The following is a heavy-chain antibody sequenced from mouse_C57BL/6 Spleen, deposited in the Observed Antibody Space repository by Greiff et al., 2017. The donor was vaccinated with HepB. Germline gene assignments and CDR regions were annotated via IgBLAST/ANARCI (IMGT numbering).Heavy chain of an antibody. CDR1: GDTFTSYW. V-gene: IGHV1-52*01. Sequence: QVQLQQPGAELVRPGSSVKLSCKASGDTFTSYWMHWVKQRPIQGLEWIGNIDPSDSETHYNQKFKDKATLTVDKSSSTAYMQLSSLTSEDSAVYYCARGDYYGSSYPYYYAMDYWGQGTSVTVSS. D-gene: IGHD1-1*01. CDR3: ARGDYYGSSYPYYYAMDY. J-gene: IGHJ4*01. CDR2: IDPSDSET.